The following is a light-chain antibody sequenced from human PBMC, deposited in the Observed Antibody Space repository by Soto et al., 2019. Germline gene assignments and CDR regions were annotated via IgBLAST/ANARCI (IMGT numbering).Light chain of an antibody. J-gene: IGLJ2*01. CDR1: SSNIGSNY. CDR2: RNN. Sequence: QSVLTQPPSASGTPRQRVTISCSGSSSNIGSNYVYWYQQLPGTAPKLLIYRNNQRPSGVPDRFSGSKSGTSASLAISVLRSEDEADYYCAAWDDSLSGVVFGGGTKVTVL. CDR3: AAWDDSLSGVV. V-gene: IGLV1-47*01.